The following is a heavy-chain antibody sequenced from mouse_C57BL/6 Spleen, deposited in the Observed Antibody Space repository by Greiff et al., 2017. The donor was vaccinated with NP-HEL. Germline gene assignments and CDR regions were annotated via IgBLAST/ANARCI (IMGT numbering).Heavy chain of an antibody. D-gene: IGHD1-1*01. Sequence: VQLQQPGTVLARPGASVKMSCKTSGYTFTSYWMHWVKQRPGQGLEWIGAIYPGNSDTSYNQKFKGKAKLTAVTSASTAYMELSSLTNEDSAVYYCTRQNYYGSSYYAMDYWGQGTSVTVSS. CDR2: IYPGNSDT. CDR1: GYTFTSYW. V-gene: IGHV1-5*01. CDR3: TRQNYYGSSYYAMDY. J-gene: IGHJ4*01.